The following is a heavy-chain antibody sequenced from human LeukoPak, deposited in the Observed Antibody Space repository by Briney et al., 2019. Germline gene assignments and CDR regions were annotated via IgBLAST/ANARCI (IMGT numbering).Heavy chain of an antibody. J-gene: IGHJ3*02. V-gene: IGHV3-15*01. D-gene: IGHD3-22*01. CDR1: GFTFSNAW. Sequence: GGSLRLSCAASGFTFSNAWMSWVRQAPGKGLEWIGRIKSKTDGGTTDYAALVKGRFSISRDDSKNTLYLEMNSLKNEDTAVYYCTTDLGYYDTSGYPIWGQGTLVAVSS. CDR2: IKSKTDGGTT. CDR3: TTDLGYYDTSGYPI.